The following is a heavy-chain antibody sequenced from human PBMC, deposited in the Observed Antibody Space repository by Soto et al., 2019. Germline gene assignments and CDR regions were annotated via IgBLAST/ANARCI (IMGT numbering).Heavy chain of an antibody. J-gene: IGHJ4*02. V-gene: IGHV3-15*01. CDR1: GFTFSNPY. CDR2: IKAKRDGGTA. Sequence: GGSLRLSCAGSGFTFSNPYMGWVRQVPGKGLEWVGHIKAKRDGGTADYAAPVKGRFTISRDDSQNTLYLQMNSLKIGDTAVYYCATVTTWFHYWGQGTLVTVSS. D-gene: IGHD3-10*01. CDR3: ATVTTWFHY.